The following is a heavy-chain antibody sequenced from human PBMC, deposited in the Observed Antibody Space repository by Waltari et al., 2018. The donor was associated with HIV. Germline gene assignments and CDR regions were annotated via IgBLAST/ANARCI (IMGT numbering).Heavy chain of an antibody. J-gene: IGHJ5*02. CDR2: IYTSGST. V-gene: IGHV4-61*02. CDR3: ARAYYDFWSGTGSSGNWFDP. Sequence: VQLQESGPGLVKPSQTLSLPCTVPGGPLSSGSYYWSLLRPPAGKGLELIGRIYTSGSTNYTPSLKSRVTISVDTSKNQFSLKLRSVTAADTAVYYCARAYYDFWSGTGSSGNWFDPWGQGTLVTVSS. CDR1: GGPLSSGSYY. D-gene: IGHD3-3*01.